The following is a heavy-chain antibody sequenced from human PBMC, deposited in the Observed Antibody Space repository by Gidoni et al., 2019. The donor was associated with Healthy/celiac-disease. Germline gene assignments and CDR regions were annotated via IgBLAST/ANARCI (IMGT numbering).Heavy chain of an antibody. D-gene: IGHD2-21*02. CDR1: GFTFSGSA. CDR3: TRLVFYDGRCGGDCYSFDY. J-gene: IGHJ4*02. CDR2: IRSKANSYAT. Sequence: EVQLVESGGGLVQPGGSLKLSCAASGFTFSGSAMHWVRQASGKGLEWFGSIRSKANSYATAYAASVKGRFTISRDDSKNTAYLQMNSLKTEDTAVYYCTRLVFYDGRCGGDCYSFDYWGQGTLVTVSS. V-gene: IGHV3-73*02.